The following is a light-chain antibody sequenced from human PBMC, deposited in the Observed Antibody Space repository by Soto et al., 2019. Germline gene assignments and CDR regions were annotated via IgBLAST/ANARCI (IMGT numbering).Light chain of an antibody. V-gene: IGKV3-20*01. CDR2: GAS. CDR3: QQYGSPRRLT. Sequence: EFVLTQSPGTLSLSPGERATLSCRASQSVSSDFLVWYQQKPGQAPRLLFYGASSRAPGIPDRFSGSGSGTDFTLTISRLKPEDFAVYYCQQYGSPRRLTFGGGTTVEIK. CDR1: QSVSSDF. J-gene: IGKJ4*01.